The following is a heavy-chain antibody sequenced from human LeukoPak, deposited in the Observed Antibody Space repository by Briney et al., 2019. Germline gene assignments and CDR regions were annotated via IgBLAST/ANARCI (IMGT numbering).Heavy chain of an antibody. D-gene: IGHD3-22*01. CDR1: GGSISSSSYY. V-gene: IGHV4-39*01. CDR3: TSRGWIVGLADY. J-gene: IGHJ4*02. CDR2: IYYSGTT. Sequence: SSETLSLTCTVSGGSISSSSYYWGWIRQPPGKGLEWIASIYYSGTTYDNPSLKSRVSISADTSKNQFSLKLSSVTAADTAVYYCTSRGWIVGLADYWGQGTLVTVPS.